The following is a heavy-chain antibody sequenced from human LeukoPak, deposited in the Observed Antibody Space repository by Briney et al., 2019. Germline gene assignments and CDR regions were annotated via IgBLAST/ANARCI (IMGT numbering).Heavy chain of an antibody. CDR2: IYSSGST. J-gene: IGHJ4*02. CDR3: ARVRVGAVADY. CDR1: GGTISSGSYY. Sequence: SETLSLTCTVSGGTISSGSYYWSWIRQPAGKTLEWIGRIYSSGSTNYNPSLKIRVTISVDTSKNQFSLKLRSVTATDTAVYYCARVRVGAVADYWGQGTLVTVSS. D-gene: IGHD6-19*01. V-gene: IGHV4-61*02.